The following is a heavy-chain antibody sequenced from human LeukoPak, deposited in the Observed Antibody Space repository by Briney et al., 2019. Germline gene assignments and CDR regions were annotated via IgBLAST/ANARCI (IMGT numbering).Heavy chain of an antibody. Sequence: ASVKVSCKASGYTFTSYGISWVRQAPGQGLEWMGWISAYNGNTNYAQKFQGRVTMTRDTSITTAYMELSSLRSEDTAVYYCARRYSGVMQGYFDYWGQGTLVTVSS. CDR1: GYTFTSYG. J-gene: IGHJ4*02. D-gene: IGHD5-12*01. CDR2: ISAYNGNT. V-gene: IGHV1-18*01. CDR3: ARRYSGVMQGYFDY.